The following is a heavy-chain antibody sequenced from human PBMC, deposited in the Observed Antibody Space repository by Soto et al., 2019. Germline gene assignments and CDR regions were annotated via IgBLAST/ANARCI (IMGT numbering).Heavy chain of an antibody. V-gene: IGHV3-21*01. CDR2: ISGSGNYT. CDR1: GVTFRSYS. D-gene: IGHD1-20*01. CDR3: AREGINNYNEYYFDS. J-gene: IGHJ4*02. Sequence: GVSLRLSCAASGVTFRSYSMNWVRQAPGKGLEWVSSISGSGNYTHYADFLRGRFTISRDNAKTSLYLQMNSLRDEDTDVYYCAREGINNYNEYYFDSWGLGTGVTVSS.